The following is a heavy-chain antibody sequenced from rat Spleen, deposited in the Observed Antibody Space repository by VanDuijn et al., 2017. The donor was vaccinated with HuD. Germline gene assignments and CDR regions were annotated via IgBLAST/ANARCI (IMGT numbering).Heavy chain of an antibody. D-gene: IGHD1-11*01. CDR1: GFTFSHYD. CDR3: ARGGGIDY. CDR2: ISYDGSST. V-gene: IGHV5-22*01. Sequence: EVQLVESGGGLVQPGRSMKLSCAASGFTFSHYDMAWVRQAPKKGLEWVAFISYDGSSTYYRNPVKGRFTISRDNAKSTLYLQMDSLRSEDTATYYCARGGGIDYWGQGVMVTVSS. J-gene: IGHJ2*01.